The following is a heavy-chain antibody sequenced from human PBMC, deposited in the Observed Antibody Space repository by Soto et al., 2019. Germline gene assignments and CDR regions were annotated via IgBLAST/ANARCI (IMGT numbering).Heavy chain of an antibody. D-gene: IGHD2-15*01. J-gene: IGHJ5*02. CDR3: ARSKLRLTAWFDP. V-gene: IGHV3-11*01. CDR1: GFTFSDYY. Sequence: GGSLRLSCAASGFTFSDYYMSWIRQAPGKGLEWVSYISSSGSTIYYADSVKGRFTISRDNAKNSLYLQMNSLRAEDTAVYYCARSKLRLTAWFDPWGQGTLVTVSS. CDR2: ISSSGSTI.